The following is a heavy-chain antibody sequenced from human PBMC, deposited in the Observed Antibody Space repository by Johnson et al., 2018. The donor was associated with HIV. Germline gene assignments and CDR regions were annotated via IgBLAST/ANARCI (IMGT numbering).Heavy chain of an antibody. CDR1: GFTFSSYA. D-gene: IGHD6-6*01. CDR2: ISGGGGST. J-gene: IGHJ3*02. V-gene: IGHV3-23*04. Sequence: EVQLVESGGGVVQPGGSLRLSCAASGFTFSSYAMSWVRQAPGKELEWVSAISGGGGSTYYADSVKGRFTISRDNSKNTLYLQMNSLRAEDTAVYYCARAPWEYSSSSGAFDIWGQGTMVTVSS. CDR3: ARAPWEYSSSSGAFDI.